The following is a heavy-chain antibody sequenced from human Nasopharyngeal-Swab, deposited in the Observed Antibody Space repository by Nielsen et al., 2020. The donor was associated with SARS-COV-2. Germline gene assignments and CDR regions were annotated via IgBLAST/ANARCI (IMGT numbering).Heavy chain of an antibody. Sequence: GESLKISCAASGFTFSDYYMSWIRQAPGKGLEWVSYISSSSSYTNYADSVKGRFTISRDNAKNSLYLQMNSLRAEDTAVYYCARVMGGFIVGATTLDYWGQGTLVTVSS. J-gene: IGHJ4*02. CDR2: ISSSSSYT. D-gene: IGHD1-26*01. CDR3: ARVMGGFIVGATTLDY. CDR1: GFTFSDYY. V-gene: IGHV3-11*06.